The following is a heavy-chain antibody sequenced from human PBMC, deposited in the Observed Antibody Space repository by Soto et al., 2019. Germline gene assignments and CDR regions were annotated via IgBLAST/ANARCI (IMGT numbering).Heavy chain of an antibody. CDR2: IGTAGDP. Sequence: GGSLRLSCAASGFTFSSYDMHWVRQATGKGLEWVSAIGTAGDPYYPGSVKGRFTISRENAKNSLYLQMNSLRAGDTAVYYCARASATDDAFDIWGQGTMVTVSS. J-gene: IGHJ3*02. CDR3: ARASATDDAFDI. V-gene: IGHV3-13*05. CDR1: GFTFSSYD.